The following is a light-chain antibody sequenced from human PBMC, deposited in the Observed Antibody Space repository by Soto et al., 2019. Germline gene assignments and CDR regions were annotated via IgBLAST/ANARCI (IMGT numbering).Light chain of an antibody. CDR3: QQYSIWPYT. Sequence: DIVMTQSPATLSVSPGDRATISCRASQSISSYLAWYQQKPGQAPRLLIYGASTMATGIPARFSGSGSGTEFTLTISSLQSEDFAVYYCQQYSIWPYTFGQGTKLDIK. CDR1: QSISSY. J-gene: IGKJ2*01. CDR2: GAS. V-gene: IGKV3-15*01.